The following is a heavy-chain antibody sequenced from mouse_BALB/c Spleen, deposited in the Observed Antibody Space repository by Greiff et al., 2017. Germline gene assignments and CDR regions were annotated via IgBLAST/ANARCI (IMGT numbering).Heavy chain of an antibody. CDR3: ASKPLLRSGDWYFDV. V-gene: IGHV3-6*02. D-gene: IGHD1-1*01. Sequence: EVKLVESGPGLVKPSQSLSLTCSVTGYSITSGYYWNWIRQFPGNKLEWMGYISYDGSNNYNPSLKNRISITRDTSKNQFFLKLNSVTTEDTATYYCASKPLLRSGDWYFDVWGAGTTVTVSS. CDR1: GYSITSGYY. CDR2: ISYDGSN. J-gene: IGHJ1*01.